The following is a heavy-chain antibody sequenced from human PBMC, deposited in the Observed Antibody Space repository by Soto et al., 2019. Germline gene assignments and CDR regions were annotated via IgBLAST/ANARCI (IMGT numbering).Heavy chain of an antibody. V-gene: IGHV3-48*01. D-gene: IGHD4-4*01. CDR1: GFTFSSYS. Sequence: PGGSLRLSCAASGFTFSSYSMNWVRQAPGKGLEWVSYISSSSSTIYYADSVKGRFTISRDNAKNSLYLQMNSLRAEDTAVYYCARALDDYSNYRWFDPWGQGTLVTVSS. J-gene: IGHJ5*02. CDR3: ARALDDYSNYRWFDP. CDR2: ISSSSSTI.